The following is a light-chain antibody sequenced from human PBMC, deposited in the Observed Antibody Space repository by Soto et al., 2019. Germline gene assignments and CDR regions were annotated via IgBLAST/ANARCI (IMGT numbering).Light chain of an antibody. Sequence: DIQMTQSPSSLSASAGDRVTITCQASHDITSYLNWYQHKPGKAPKLLIYYASILEAGVASRFSGSGSGTDFTFTISSLQPEDVATYYCQKCDYLPIFGPGTTVDFK. J-gene: IGKJ3*01. CDR3: QKCDYLPI. CDR2: YAS. V-gene: IGKV1-33*01. CDR1: HDITSY.